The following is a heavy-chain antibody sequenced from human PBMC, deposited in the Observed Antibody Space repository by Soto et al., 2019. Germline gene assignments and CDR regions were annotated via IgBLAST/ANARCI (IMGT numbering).Heavy chain of an antibody. D-gene: IGHD3-16*01. V-gene: IGHV3-7*03. J-gene: IGHJ4*02. Sequence: EVQLVESGGGLVQPGGSLRLSCVVSGFTFSSNWMSWVRQAPGKGLEWLANIKYDGSEKYYGDSVKGRFDISRDNAKNSLYLPMNSLRVDDTAVYYCARGLYSRGYWGQGTLVTVSS. CDR3: ARGLYSRGY. CDR2: IKYDGSEK. CDR1: GFTFSSNW.